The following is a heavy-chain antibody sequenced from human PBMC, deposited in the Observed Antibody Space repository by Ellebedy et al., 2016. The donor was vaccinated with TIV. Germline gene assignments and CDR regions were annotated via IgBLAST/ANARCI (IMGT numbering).Heavy chain of an antibody. Sequence: GESLKISXAASGFTFSNAWMSWVRQAPGKGLEWVGRTKSKTDGGTTDYAAPVKGRFTISRDDSKNTLYLQMNSLKTEDTAVYYCTTENVGAMLFDYWGQGTLVTVSS. J-gene: IGHJ4*02. CDR2: TKSKTDGGTT. CDR1: GFTFSNAW. CDR3: TTENVGAMLFDY. V-gene: IGHV3-15*01. D-gene: IGHD1-26*01.